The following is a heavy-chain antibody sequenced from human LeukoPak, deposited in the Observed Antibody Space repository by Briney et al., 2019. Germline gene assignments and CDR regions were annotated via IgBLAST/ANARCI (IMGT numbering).Heavy chain of an antibody. V-gene: IGHV1-69*01. J-gene: IGHJ4*02. Sequence: SVKVSCKASGGTVSSYAISWVRQAPGQGLEWMGGIIPIFGTANYAQKFQGRVTITADESTSTAYMELSSLRSEDTAVYYCARDCEESTTGTTGFDYWGQGTLVTVSS. CDR2: IIPIFGTA. CDR1: GGTVSSYA. D-gene: IGHD1-1*01. CDR3: ARDCEESTTGTTGFDY.